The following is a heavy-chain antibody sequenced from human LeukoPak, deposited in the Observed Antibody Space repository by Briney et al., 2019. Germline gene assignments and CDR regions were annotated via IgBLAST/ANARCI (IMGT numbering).Heavy chain of an antibody. CDR2: IYYSGST. CDR1: GGSISSSSYY. CDR3: AREAVAGTGYY. J-gene: IGHJ4*02. V-gene: IGHV4-39*07. D-gene: IGHD6-19*01. Sequence: SETLSLTCTVSGGSISSSSYYWGWIRQPPGKGLEWIGSIYYSGSTYYNPSLKSRVTISVDTSKNQFSLKLSSVTAADTAVYYCAREAVAGTGYYWGQGTLVTVSS.